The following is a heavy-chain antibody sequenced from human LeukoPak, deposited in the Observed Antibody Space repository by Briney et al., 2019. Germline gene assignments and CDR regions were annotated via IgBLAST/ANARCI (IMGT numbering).Heavy chain of an antibody. Sequence: ASVKVSCKASGYTFTSYYMHWVRQAPGQGLEWMGIINPSGGSTSYAQKFQGRVTMTRDTSTSTVYMELSSLRSEDTAVYYCATLPGHYYDSSGYHAHDYWGQGTLVTVSS. D-gene: IGHD3-22*01. CDR3: ATLPGHYYDSSGYHAHDY. CDR2: INPSGGST. J-gene: IGHJ4*02. CDR1: GYTFTSYY. V-gene: IGHV1-46*01.